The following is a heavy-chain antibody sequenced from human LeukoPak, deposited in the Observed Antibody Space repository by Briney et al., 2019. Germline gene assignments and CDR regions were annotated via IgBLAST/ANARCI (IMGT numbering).Heavy chain of an antibody. CDR2: ISDSGGST. CDR1: GITLSNYG. CDR3: AKRGVVIRVILVGFHKEAYYFDS. V-gene: IGHV3-23*01. J-gene: IGHJ4*02. Sequence: GGSLRLSCAVSGITLSNYGMSWVRQAPGKGLEWVAGISDSGGSTKYADSVKGRFTTSRDNPKNTLYLQMNSLRAEDTAVYFCAKRGVVIRVILVGFHKEAYYFDSWGQGALVTVSS. D-gene: IGHD3-22*01.